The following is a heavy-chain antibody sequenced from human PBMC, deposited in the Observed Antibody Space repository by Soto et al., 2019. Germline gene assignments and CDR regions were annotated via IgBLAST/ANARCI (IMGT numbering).Heavy chain of an antibody. CDR3: ARVEISPYYDFWSGYLPGRDDAFDI. Sequence: HPGGSLRLSCAASGFTFSSYWMSWVRQAPGKGLEWVANIKQDGSEKYYVDSVKGRFTISRDNAKNSLYLQMNSLRAEDTAVYYCARVEISPYYDFWSGYLPGRDDAFDIWGQGTMVTVSS. CDR2: IKQDGSEK. D-gene: IGHD3-3*01. V-gene: IGHV3-7*01. J-gene: IGHJ3*02. CDR1: GFTFSSYW.